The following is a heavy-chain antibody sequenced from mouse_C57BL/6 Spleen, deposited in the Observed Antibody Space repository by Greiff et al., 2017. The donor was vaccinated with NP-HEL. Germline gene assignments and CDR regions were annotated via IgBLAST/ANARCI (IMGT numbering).Heavy chain of an antibody. V-gene: IGHV1-59*01. D-gene: IGHD1-1*01. Sequence: QVQLQQPGAELVRPGTSVKLSCKASGYTFTSYWMHWVKQRPGQGLEWIGVIDPSDSYTNYNQKFKGKDTLTVDTSSSTAYMQLSSLTSEDSAVYYCARWDYYGSNSGDYWGQGTTLTVSS. CDR3: ARWDYYGSNSGDY. J-gene: IGHJ2*01. CDR1: GYTFTSYW. CDR2: IDPSDSYT.